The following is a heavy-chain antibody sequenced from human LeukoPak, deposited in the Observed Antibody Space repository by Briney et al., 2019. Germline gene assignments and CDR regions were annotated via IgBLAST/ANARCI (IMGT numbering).Heavy chain of an antibody. CDR3: ATIAVAGRFLDY. D-gene: IGHD6-19*01. CDR2: INHSGST. Sequence: SETLSLTCAVYGGSFSGYYWSWIRQPPGKGLEWIGEINHSGSTNYNPSLKSRVTISVDTSKNQLSLKLSSVTAADTAVYYCATIAVAGRFLDYWGQGTLVTVSS. V-gene: IGHV4-34*01. J-gene: IGHJ4*02. CDR1: GGSFSGYY.